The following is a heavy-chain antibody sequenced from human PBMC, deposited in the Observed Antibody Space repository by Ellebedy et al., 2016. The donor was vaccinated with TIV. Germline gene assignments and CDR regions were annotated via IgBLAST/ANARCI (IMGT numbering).Heavy chain of an antibody. CDR2: ISWNSGSI. Sequence: SLKISXAASGFTFDDYAMHWVRQAPGKGLEWVSGISWNSGSIGYADSVKGRFTISRDNAKNSLYLQMNSLRAEDTALYYCAKDIRSAYYYYVMDVWGQGTTVTVSS. CDR1: GFTFDDYA. D-gene: IGHD2-15*01. J-gene: IGHJ6*02. CDR3: AKDIRSAYYYYVMDV. V-gene: IGHV3-9*01.